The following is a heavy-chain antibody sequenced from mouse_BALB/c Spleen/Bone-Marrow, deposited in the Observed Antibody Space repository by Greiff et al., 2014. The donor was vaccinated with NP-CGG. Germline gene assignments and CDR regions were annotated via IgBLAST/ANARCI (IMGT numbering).Heavy chain of an antibody. V-gene: IGHV5-6*01. D-gene: IGHD2-10*01. CDR3: ARGGGAYYGNYWFAY. J-gene: IGHJ3*01. CDR1: GFTFSSYG. Sequence: EVKVVESGGDLVKPGGSLKLSCAASGFTFSSYGMSWVRQTPDKRLEWVATISSGGSYTYYPDSVKGRFTISRGNAKNTLYLQMSSLKSEDTAMYYCARGGGAYYGNYWFAYWGQGTLVTVSA. CDR2: ISSGGSYT.